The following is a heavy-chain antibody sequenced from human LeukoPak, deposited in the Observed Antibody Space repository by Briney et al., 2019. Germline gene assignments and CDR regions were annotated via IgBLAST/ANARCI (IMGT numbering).Heavy chain of an antibody. J-gene: IGHJ5*02. CDR2: ISHSGTT. V-gene: IGHV4-59*08. CDR1: GGSISSYS. Sequence: SETLSLTCIVSGGSISSYSWNWIRQSPGKGLEWVGYISHSGTTSYNSSLKSRVTISVDTSKNQLSLKLTSVTAADTAVYYCARHVRVVPAADNWFDPWGQGTLVTVSS. CDR3: ARHVRVVPAADNWFDP. D-gene: IGHD2-2*01.